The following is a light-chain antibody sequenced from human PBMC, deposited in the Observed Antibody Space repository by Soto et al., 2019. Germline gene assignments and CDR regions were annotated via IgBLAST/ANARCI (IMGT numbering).Light chain of an antibody. CDR3: QQYNKWPPLT. V-gene: IGKV3-15*01. CDR2: DAS. Sequence: EIVMTQSPATLSVSPGERATLSCRASQSVSSDLAWYQQKPGQAPRLLIYDASTRATGIPVRFSGSGSGTEFTPTTSSLQSEDFALYYCQQYNKWPPLTFGGGTKVEI. CDR1: QSVSSD. J-gene: IGKJ4*01.